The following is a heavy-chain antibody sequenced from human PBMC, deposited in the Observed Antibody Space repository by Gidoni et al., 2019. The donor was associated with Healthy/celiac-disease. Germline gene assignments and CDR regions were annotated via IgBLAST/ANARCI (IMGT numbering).Heavy chain of an antibody. D-gene: IGHD1-26*01. V-gene: IGHV3-23*01. CDR3: AKVRKWELPDGAFDI. Sequence: EVQLLESGGGLVQPGGSLSLSCAASGFPFSRDAMSWVRQAPGKGLEWGSAISGSGGSTYYADSVKGRFTISRDNSKNTLYLQMNSLRAEDTAVYYCAKVRKWELPDGAFDIWGQGTMVTVSS. CDR2: ISGSGGST. J-gene: IGHJ3*02. CDR1: GFPFSRDA.